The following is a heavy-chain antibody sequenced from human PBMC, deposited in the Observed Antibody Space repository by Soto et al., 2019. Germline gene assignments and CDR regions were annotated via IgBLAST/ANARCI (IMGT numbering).Heavy chain of an antibody. CDR3: ARASLRLRNFDY. Sequence: SSETLSLTCAVSGGSISSGGYSWSWIRQPPGKGLEWIGYIYHSGSTYYNPSLKSRVTISVDRSKNQFSLKLSSVAAADTAVYYCARASLRLRNFDYWGQGTLVTVSS. CDR2: IYHSGST. J-gene: IGHJ4*02. D-gene: IGHD5-12*01. CDR1: GGSISSGGYS. V-gene: IGHV4-30-2*01.